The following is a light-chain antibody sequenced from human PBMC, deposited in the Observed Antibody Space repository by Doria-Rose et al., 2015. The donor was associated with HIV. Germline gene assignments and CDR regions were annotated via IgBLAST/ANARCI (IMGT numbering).Light chain of an antibody. Sequence: TQSPGTLSLSPGERATLSCRASQSFSSTYLAWYQQKPGQAPSLLIYDGATRATGIPDRFSASGSGTDFTLTINRLEPEDFALYYCHQYGTSWTFGQGTRVEI. CDR2: DGA. CDR1: QSFSSTY. CDR3: HQYGTSWT. V-gene: IGKV3-20*01. J-gene: IGKJ1*01.